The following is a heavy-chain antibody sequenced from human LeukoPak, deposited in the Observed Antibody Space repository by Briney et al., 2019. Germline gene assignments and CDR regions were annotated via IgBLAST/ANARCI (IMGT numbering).Heavy chain of an antibody. Sequence: SETLSLTCTVSGGSICSDNWSWIRQPAGKGLEWIGRIYTSGSTNYNPSLKSRVTISVDKSKNQFSLKLSSVTAADTAVYYCARDRGRYPYYFDYWGQGTLVTVSS. D-gene: IGHD1-26*01. CDR1: GGSICSDN. CDR2: IYTSGST. J-gene: IGHJ4*02. CDR3: ARDRGRYPYYFDY. V-gene: IGHV4-4*07.